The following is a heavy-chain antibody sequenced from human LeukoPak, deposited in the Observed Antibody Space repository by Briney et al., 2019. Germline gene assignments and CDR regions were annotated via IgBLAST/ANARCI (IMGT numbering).Heavy chain of an antibody. CDR3: ARDRIVGATFDY. CDR1: GFTFSSYW. CDR2: IKQDGSEK. D-gene: IGHD1-26*01. J-gene: IGHJ4*02. Sequence: GGSLRLSCAASGFTFSSYWMSWVRQAPGKGLEWVANIKQDGSEKYYVDSVKGRFTISRDNGKNSLYLQVNSLRAEDTAVYYCARDRIVGATFDYWGQGTLVTVSS. V-gene: IGHV3-7*01.